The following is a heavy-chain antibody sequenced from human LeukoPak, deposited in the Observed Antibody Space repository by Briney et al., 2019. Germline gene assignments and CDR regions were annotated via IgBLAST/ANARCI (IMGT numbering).Heavy chain of an antibody. CDR1: GYTLTELS. D-gene: IGHD6-6*01. CDR3: ATRMGQLVQYNYYGMDV. CDR2: FDPEDGET. V-gene: IGHV1-24*01. Sequence: ASVKVSCKVPGYTLTELSVHWVRQAPGKGLEWMGGFDPEDGETIHAQKFQGRVTMTEDTSTDTVYMELSSLRSEDTAVYYCATRMGQLVQYNYYGMDVWGQGTTVTVSS. J-gene: IGHJ6*02.